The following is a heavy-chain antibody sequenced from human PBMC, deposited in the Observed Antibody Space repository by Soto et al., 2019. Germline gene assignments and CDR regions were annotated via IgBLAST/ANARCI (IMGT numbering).Heavy chain of an antibody. CDR3: ASSYGNAWYTY. V-gene: IGHV4-59*01. Sequence: PSETLSLTCTVSGGSISSYYWTWVRQAPGKGLEWIGYIYYSGTTYYNPSLKSRVTISVDKSKNEFSLQLTSVTAADTAVYYCASSYGNAWYTYWGQGIQVTVSS. CDR2: IYYSGTT. J-gene: IGHJ4*02. D-gene: IGHD6-13*01. CDR1: GGSISSYY.